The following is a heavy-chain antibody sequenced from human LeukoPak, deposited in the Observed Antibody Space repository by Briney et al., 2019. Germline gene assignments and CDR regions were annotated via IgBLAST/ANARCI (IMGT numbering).Heavy chain of an antibody. D-gene: IGHD5-12*01. CDR2: IRYDGSNK. CDR3: AKRWDMVAPADRAFDI. Sequence: GGSLRLSCAASGFTFSSYGMHWVRQAPGKGLEWAAFIRYDGSNKYYADSVKGRFTISRDNSKNTLYLQMNSLRAEDTAVYYCAKRWDMVAPADRAFDIWGQGTMVTVSS. J-gene: IGHJ3*02. V-gene: IGHV3-30*02. CDR1: GFTFSSYG.